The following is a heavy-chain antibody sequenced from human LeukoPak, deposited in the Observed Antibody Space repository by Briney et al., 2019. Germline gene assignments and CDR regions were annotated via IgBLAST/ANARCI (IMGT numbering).Heavy chain of an antibody. D-gene: IGHD3-9*01. CDR2: IIPIFGTA. V-gene: IGHV1-69*05. J-gene: IGHJ6*03. Sequence: GASVKVSCKASGGAFSSYAISWVRQAPGQGLEWMGGIIPIFGTANYAQKFQGRVTITTDESTSTAYMELSSLRSEDTAVYYCARSPVDILISLRPYYMDVWGKGTTVTVSS. CDR3: ARSPVDILISLRPYYMDV. CDR1: GGAFSSYA.